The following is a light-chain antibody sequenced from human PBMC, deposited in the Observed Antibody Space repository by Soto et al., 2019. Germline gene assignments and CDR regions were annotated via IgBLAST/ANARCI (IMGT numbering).Light chain of an antibody. CDR3: QQYDGAPPT. CDR1: QTLSINS. J-gene: IGKJ3*01. Sequence: EIVLTQSPDNLSLSPGERATLFCRASQTLSINSLAWYQQKPGQAPRLLIYAASTRDTGIPDRFNGSGSGTDFALTINRLEPEDFAVYYCQQYDGAPPTFGPGTKVDVK. V-gene: IGKV3-20*01. CDR2: AAS.